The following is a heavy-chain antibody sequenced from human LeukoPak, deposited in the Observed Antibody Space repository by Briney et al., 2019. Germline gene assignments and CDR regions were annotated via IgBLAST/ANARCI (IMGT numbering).Heavy chain of an antibody. D-gene: IGHD6-19*01. CDR1: GGSISGNY. CDR2: IYYSGST. CDR3: ARTPLSYSSGWYYFDY. J-gene: IGHJ4*02. V-gene: IGHV4-59*01. Sequence: SETLSLTCTVSGGSISGNYWNWLRQPPGKGLEWIGYIYYSGSTNYNPSLKGRVTISVDTSNNQFSLKLSSVTAADTAVYFCARTPLSYSSGWYYFDYWGQGTLVTVSS.